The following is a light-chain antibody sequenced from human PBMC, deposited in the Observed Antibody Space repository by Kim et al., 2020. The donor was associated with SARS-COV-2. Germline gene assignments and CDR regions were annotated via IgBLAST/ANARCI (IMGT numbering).Light chain of an antibody. CDR1: QSVSSSY. Sequence: EIVLTQSPATLSLSPGERATLSCGASQSVSSSYLAWYQQKPGLAPMLLIYDASSRATGIADRFSGSGSGTDFTLTISRLEPEDFAVYYCQQYGSSPPRWTFGQGTKVDIK. CDR3: QQYGSSPPRWT. V-gene: IGKV3D-20*01. J-gene: IGKJ1*01. CDR2: DAS.